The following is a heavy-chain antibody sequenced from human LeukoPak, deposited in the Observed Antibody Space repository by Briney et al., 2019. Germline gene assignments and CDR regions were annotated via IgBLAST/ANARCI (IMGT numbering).Heavy chain of an antibody. CDR3: ARKYYCDSSGYYYDDAFDI. CDR2: INTNSGGT. V-gene: IGHV1-2*06. CDR1: GYTFTAYC. Sequence: ASVKVSCKASGYTFTAYCMHWVRQAPGQGLEWMGRINTNSGGTNYALNLQGRVTMTRDTSISTAYMELSRLRSDDTAVYYCARKYYCDSSGYYYDDAFDIWGQGTMVTVSS. J-gene: IGHJ3*02. D-gene: IGHD3-22*01.